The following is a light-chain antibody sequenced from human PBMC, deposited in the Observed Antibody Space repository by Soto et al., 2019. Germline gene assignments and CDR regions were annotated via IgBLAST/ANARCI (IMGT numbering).Light chain of an antibody. Sequence: QSALTQPASVSGSPGQSITISCTGNSSAVGGYNYVSWYQQHPGNAPKLMIYEVSNRPSGVSNRFSGSKSGNTASLTISGLQAEDEADYYCSSYTSSSTVVFGGGTKLTVL. CDR1: SSAVGGYNY. CDR3: SSYTSSSTVV. J-gene: IGLJ2*01. V-gene: IGLV2-14*01. CDR2: EVS.